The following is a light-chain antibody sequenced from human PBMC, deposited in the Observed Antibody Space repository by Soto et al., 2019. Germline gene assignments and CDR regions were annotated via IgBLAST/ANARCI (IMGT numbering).Light chain of an antibody. J-gene: IGKJ1*01. CDR3: QQYNNWPLT. Sequence: EIVMTQSPATLSVSPGERATLSCRASQSVRRHLAWYQQKPGQAPRLLIYGASTRATGIPASFSGSGSGTEFTLTIRSLQSEDFAVYYCQQYNNWPLTFGQGTKVDIK. CDR1: QSVRRH. CDR2: GAS. V-gene: IGKV3-15*01.